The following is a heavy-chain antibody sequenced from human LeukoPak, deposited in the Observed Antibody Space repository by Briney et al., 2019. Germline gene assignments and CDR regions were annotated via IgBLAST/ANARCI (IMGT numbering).Heavy chain of an antibody. CDR2: IYHSGST. CDR3: ARGFGELTARYYFDC. CDR1: GGSISSGGYS. J-gene: IGHJ4*02. Sequence: SETLSLTCAVSGGSISSGGYSWSWIRQPPGKGLEWIGYIYHSGSTYYNPSLKSRVTISVDRSKNQFSLKLSSVTAADTAVYYCARGFGELTARYYFDCWGQGTLVTASS. V-gene: IGHV4-30-2*01. D-gene: IGHD3-10*01.